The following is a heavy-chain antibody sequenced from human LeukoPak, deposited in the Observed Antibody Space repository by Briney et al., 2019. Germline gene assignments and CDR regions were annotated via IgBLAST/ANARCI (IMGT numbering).Heavy chain of an antibody. V-gene: IGHV3-23*01. CDR2: VSGSTGST. CDR1: GFTLSSYA. Sequence: GGSLRLSCAASGFTLSSYAMSWARQAPGKGLEWVSVVSGSTGSTYYADSVKGRFTISRDNSKNTLYLQMNSLRAEDTALYYCAKAQKYSSDLDYWGQGTLVTVSS. CDR3: AKAQKYSSDLDY. J-gene: IGHJ4*02. D-gene: IGHD6-19*01.